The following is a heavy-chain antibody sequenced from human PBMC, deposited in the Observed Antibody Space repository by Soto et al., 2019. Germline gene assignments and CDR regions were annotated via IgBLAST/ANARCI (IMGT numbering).Heavy chain of an antibody. D-gene: IGHD3-22*01. CDR3: ARDYYERGPGYYRDYGMDV. Sequence: GGSLRLSCAASGFTFYNYAMNWVRQAPGKGLEWVSTIDYDGVNKHYADSVKGRFTVSRDNAKKTLYLQMESLKVEDTAVYYCARDYYERGPGYYRDYGMDVWGQGTTVTVSS. V-gene: IGHV3-23*01. CDR1: GFTFYNYA. J-gene: IGHJ6*02. CDR2: IDYDGVNK.